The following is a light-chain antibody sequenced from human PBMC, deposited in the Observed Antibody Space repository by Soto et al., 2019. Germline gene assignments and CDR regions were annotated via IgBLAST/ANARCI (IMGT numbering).Light chain of an antibody. J-gene: IGKJ1*01. V-gene: IGKV4-1*01. CDR3: QQYYNNPVT. CDR2: WAS. CDR1: QSVLYSSNNKNH. Sequence: DIVMTQSPDSLAVSLGERATINCKSSQSVLYSSNNKNHLAWYQQKPGQPPKLLIYWASTRETGVPNRFSGSGSGTDFTLTIISLQAEDVAVSYCQQYYNNPVTFGQGTKVEIK.